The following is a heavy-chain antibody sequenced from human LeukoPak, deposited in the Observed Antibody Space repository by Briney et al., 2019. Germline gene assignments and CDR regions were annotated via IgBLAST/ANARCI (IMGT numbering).Heavy chain of an antibody. D-gene: IGHD6-19*01. CDR3: ARVKQWLVQDYFDY. J-gene: IGHJ4*02. CDR1: GFTFSSYW. Sequence: PAGGSLRLSCAASGFTFSSYWMHWVRQAPGKGLMWVSRINSDGSSTSYADSVKGRFTISRDNAKNTLYLQMNSLRAEDTAVYYCARVKQWLVQDYFDYWGQGTLVTVSS. V-gene: IGHV3-74*01. CDR2: INSDGSST.